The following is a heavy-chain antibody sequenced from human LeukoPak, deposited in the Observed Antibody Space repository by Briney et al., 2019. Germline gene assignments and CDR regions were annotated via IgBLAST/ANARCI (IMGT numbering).Heavy chain of an antibody. CDR2: ISWNSGSI. J-gene: IGHJ4*02. Sequence: PGRSLRLSCAASGFTFDDYAMHWVRQAPGKGLEWVSGISWNSGSIGYADSVKGRFTISRDNAKNSLYLQMNSLRAEDTALYYCAKDIAAAGTLGVFDYWGQGTLVTVSS. CDR1: GFTFDDYA. CDR3: AKDIAAAGTLGVFDY. V-gene: IGHV3-9*01. D-gene: IGHD6-13*01.